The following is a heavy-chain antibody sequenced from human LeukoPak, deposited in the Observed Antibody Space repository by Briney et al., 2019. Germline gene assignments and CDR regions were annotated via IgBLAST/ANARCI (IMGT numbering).Heavy chain of an antibody. CDR2: IYYSGST. V-gene: IGHV4-59*01. CDR3: ALSRGAYYDSSGPSWAFDI. CDR1: GGPISSYY. J-gene: IGHJ3*02. D-gene: IGHD3-22*01. Sequence: PSETLSLTCTVSGGPISSYYWNWIRQPPGKGLEWIRFIYYSGSTNYNPPVKSRVTISVDTSKNQFSLKLSSVSAADTAVYYCALSRGAYYDSSGPSWAFDIWGQGTMVTVSS.